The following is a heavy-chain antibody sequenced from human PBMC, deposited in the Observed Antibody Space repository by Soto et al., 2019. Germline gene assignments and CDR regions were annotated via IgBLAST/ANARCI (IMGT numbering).Heavy chain of an antibody. CDR3: ARGSSGCPPRLDY. V-gene: IGHV4-59*01. CDR2: IYYSGST. D-gene: IGHD6-19*01. J-gene: IGHJ4*02. Sequence: QVQLQESGPGLVKPSETLSLNCTVSGGPISSYYWSWIRQSPGKGLAWIGYIYYSGSTNYNPSLKCPVTRSVDTSKNQFYLELSSVTAADTAVYYCARGSSGCPPRLDYWGQGTLVTVSS. CDR1: GGPISSYY.